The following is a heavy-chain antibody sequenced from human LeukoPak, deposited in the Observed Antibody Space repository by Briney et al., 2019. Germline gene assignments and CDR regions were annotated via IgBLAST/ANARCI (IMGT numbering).Heavy chain of an antibody. CDR2: IHPCDSDT. D-gene: IGHD2-15*01. Sequence: GRSLKISCKGSGYSFTSYWIGWVRQMPGKGLEWMGIIHPCDSDTRYSPSFQGQVTISADKSISTAYLQWSSLKASDTAMYFCARLFRDCSGGSCYPYYFDYWGQGTLVTVSS. CDR1: GYSFTSYW. J-gene: IGHJ4*02. CDR3: ARLFRDCSGGSCYPYYFDY. V-gene: IGHV5-51*03.